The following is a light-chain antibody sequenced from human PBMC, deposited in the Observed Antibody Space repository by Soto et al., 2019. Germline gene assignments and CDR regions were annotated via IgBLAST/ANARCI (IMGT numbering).Light chain of an antibody. CDR1: SSDVDGYNY. Sequence: QSVLTQPRSVSGSPGQSVTISCTGTSSDVDGYNYVSWYQQHPGKAPKLMIYDVSKRPSGVPDRFSGSKSGNTASLTISVLQAEDEADYYCCSYAGSYTPLYVFGTGTKVTVL. J-gene: IGLJ1*01. CDR3: CSYAGSYTPLYV. CDR2: DVS. V-gene: IGLV2-11*01.